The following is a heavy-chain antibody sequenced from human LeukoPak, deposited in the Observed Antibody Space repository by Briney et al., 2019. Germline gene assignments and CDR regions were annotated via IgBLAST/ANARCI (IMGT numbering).Heavy chain of an antibody. Sequence: SVKVSCKASGDSFNAYAISWVRQAPGQGLEWMGGIIPIFGTSNYAQKLQGRVTISTDESTSTAYMEVSSLRSEDTVIYYCARGLDASMETAYDYWGQGTLVTVSS. D-gene: IGHD5-18*01. CDR3: ARGLDASMETAYDY. CDR1: GDSFNAYA. CDR2: IIPIFGTS. V-gene: IGHV1-69*05. J-gene: IGHJ4*02.